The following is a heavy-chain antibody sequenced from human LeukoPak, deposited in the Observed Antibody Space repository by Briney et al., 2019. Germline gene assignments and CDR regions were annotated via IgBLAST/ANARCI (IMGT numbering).Heavy chain of an antibody. CDR2: INPYSGDT. J-gene: IGHJ4*02. D-gene: IGHD2-15*01. CDR1: GYSFTGYY. CDR3: ARDSSGDIFDY. Sequence: ASVKVSCKASGYSFTGYYIHWVRRAPGQGLAWMGWINPYSGDTTYAQKFQGRLTLTRDMSTSTDYMELRSLRSDDTAVYYCARDSSGDIFDYWGQGTLVTVSS. V-gene: IGHV1-2*02.